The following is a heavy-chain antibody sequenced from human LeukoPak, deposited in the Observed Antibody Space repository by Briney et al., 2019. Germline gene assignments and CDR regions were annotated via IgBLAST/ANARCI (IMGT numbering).Heavy chain of an antibody. CDR2: IYYSGST. CDR1: GGSISSSNW. CDR3: ARFMITFGGVIGIDY. V-gene: IGHV4-4*02. D-gene: IGHD3-16*02. Sequence: PSGTLSLTCAVSGGSISSSNWWSWVRQPPGKGLEWTGSIYYSGSTYYSPSLKSRVTISVDTSKNQFSLKLSSVTAADTAVYYCARFMITFGGVIGIDYWGQGTLVTVSS. J-gene: IGHJ4*02.